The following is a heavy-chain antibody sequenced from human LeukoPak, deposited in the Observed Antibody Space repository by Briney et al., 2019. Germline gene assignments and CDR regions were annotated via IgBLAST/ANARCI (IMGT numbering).Heavy chain of an antibody. CDR1: GYTFTSYG. D-gene: IGHD3-22*01. CDR2: ISTYNGNT. CDR3: ARDWMVVVGHKNLPNFDY. J-gene: IGHJ4*02. Sequence: GASVKVSCKASGYTFTSYGISWVRQAPGQGLEWMGWISTYNGNTNYAQKLQGRVTMTTDTSTSTAYMELRSLRSDDTAVYYCARDWMVVVGHKNLPNFDYWGQGTLVTVSS. V-gene: IGHV1-18*01.